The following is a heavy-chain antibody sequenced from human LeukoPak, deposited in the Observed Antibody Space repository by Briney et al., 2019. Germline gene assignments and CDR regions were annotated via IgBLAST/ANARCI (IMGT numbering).Heavy chain of an antibody. CDR1: GFTFSDYY. D-gene: IGHD3-3*01. Sequence: GGSLRLSCAASGFTFSDYYMSCIRQAPGKGLEWVSYISSSGSTIYYADSVKGRFTISRDNAKNSLYLQMNSLRAEDTAVYYCARSTIFGVVMAFDYWGQGTLVTVSS. CDR3: ARSTIFGVVMAFDY. J-gene: IGHJ4*02. CDR2: ISSSGSTI. V-gene: IGHV3-11*01.